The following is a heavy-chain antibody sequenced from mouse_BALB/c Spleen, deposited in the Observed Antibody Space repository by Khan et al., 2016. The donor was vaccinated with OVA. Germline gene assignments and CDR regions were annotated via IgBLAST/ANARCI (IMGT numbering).Heavy chain of an antibody. CDR2: IWAGGST. CDR3: ARLEDI. J-gene: IGHJ2*01. CDR1: GFSLTSYG. V-gene: IGHV2-9*02. D-gene: IGHD1-3*01. Sequence: QVQLQQSGPGLVAPSQSLSITCTVSGFSLTSYGVHWVRQHHGKGLEWLGVIWAGGSTNYNSDLMSRLSISKDNSKSQVFLKRNSLQTDDSAMYYCARLEDIWGQGTTLTVSS.